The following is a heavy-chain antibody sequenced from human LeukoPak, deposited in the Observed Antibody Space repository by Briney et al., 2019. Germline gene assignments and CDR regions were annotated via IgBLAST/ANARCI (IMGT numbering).Heavy chain of an antibody. Sequence: GSLRLSCTASGFTFSSYAMNWIRQPPGKGLEWVGEINHAGSTNYNPSLKSRVTISVDTSKNQFSLKVRSVTAADTAVYYCARVRTTETTFKKYYYGMDVWGQGTTVTVSS. CDR3: ARVRTTETTFKKYYYGMDV. CDR1: GFTFSSYA. J-gene: IGHJ6*02. D-gene: IGHD4-17*01. CDR2: INHAGST. V-gene: IGHV4-34*01.